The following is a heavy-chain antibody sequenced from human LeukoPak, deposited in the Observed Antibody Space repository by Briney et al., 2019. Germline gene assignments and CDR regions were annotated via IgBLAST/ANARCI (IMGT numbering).Heavy chain of an antibody. J-gene: IGHJ6*03. CDR1: GDSVSSNSAA. CDR2: TYYRSKWYN. Sequence: SQTLSLTCAISGDSVSSNSAAWNWIRQSPLRGLEWLGRTYYRSKWYNDYAVSVKSRITINPDTSKNQFSLQLNSVTPEDTAVYYCAKDRCSNGIGCYYYYMEVWGKGTTVTISS. CDR3: AKDRCSNGIGCYYYYMEV. D-gene: IGHD2-8*01. V-gene: IGHV6-1*01.